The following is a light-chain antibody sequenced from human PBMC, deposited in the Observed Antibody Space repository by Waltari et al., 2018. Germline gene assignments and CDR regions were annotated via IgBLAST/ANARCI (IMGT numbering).Light chain of an antibody. V-gene: IGLV2-14*03. Sequence: QSALTQPASVSGSPGQSITISCTGSSSDVGVYKYVSWYQQHPGKAPKLIIYDFTRRPAETSDLFSGSRSGNAASLTISGLRAEDEADYYCSSSSSSSSVVFGGGTRLTAL. CDR1: SSDVGVYKY. CDR3: SSSSSSSSVV. CDR2: DFT. J-gene: IGLJ2*01.